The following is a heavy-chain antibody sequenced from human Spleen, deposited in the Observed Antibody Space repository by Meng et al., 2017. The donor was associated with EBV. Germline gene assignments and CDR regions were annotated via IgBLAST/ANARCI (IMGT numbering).Heavy chain of an antibody. Sequence: VQLQEAGPRLGKPSGTLSLTCVVSGGSIFEKWWTWVRQSPGKGLEWIGEVYSSGTAANYNPSLRSRVTLSVDAAKNQFSLRLSSVTAADTAVYYCARRERYSYDILHDNYFEYWGPGSLVTVSS. J-gene: IGHJ4*02. V-gene: IGHV4-4*02. D-gene: IGHD3-22*01. CDR2: VYSSGTA. CDR1: GGSIFEKW. CDR3: ARRERYSYDILHDNYFEY.